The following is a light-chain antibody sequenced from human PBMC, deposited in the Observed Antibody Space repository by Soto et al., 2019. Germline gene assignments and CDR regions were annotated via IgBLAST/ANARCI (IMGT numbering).Light chain of an antibody. V-gene: IGKV1-8*01. J-gene: IGKJ2*01. CDR1: QGISSY. CDR2: AAS. CDR3: QQYYSYPYT. Sequence: AIRMPQSPSSLSASTGDRVTITCRASQGISSYLAWYQQKPGKAPKLLIYAASTLQSGVPSRFSGSGSGTAFPLTISCLQSEDFATYYCQQYYSYPYTFGQGTKLEIK.